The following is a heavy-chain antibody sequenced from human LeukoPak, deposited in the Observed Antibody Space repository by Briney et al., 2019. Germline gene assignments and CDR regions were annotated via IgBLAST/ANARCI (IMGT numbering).Heavy chain of an antibody. CDR3: AKDYCISTSCYWFDP. CDR2: ISGSGGNT. J-gene: IGHJ5*02. Sequence: GGSLRLSCAASGFTFSSYAMSWVRQAPGKGLEWVSTISGSGGNTYYADSVKGQFTISRDNSKNTLYLQMNSLRAENTAVYYCAKDYCISTSCYWFDPWGQGTLVTVSS. D-gene: IGHD2-2*01. V-gene: IGHV3-23*01. CDR1: GFTFSSYA.